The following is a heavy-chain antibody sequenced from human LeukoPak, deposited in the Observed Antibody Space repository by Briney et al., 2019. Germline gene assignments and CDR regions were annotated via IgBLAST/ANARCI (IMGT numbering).Heavy chain of an antibody. CDR3: TRHVGYDFWSGFRYYYYMDV. CDR1: GFTFSGSA. CDR2: IRSKANSYAT. Sequence: GGSLRLSXAASGFTFSGSAMHWVRQASGKGLEWVSRIRSKANSYATAYAASVKGRFTISRDDSKNTAYLQMNSLKTEDTAVYYCTRHVGYDFWSGFRYYYYMDVWGKGTTVTVSS. J-gene: IGHJ6*03. V-gene: IGHV3-73*01. D-gene: IGHD3-3*01.